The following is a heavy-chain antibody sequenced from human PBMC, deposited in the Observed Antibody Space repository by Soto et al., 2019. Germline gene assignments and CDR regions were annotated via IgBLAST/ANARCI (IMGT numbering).Heavy chain of an antibody. CDR2: VSHDGRNT. D-gene: IGHD6-19*01. Sequence: VQLVESGGGVVQPGRSLRLSCAASGFTFSDYAMHWVRQAPGKGLEWVAVVSHDGRNTHYADSVKGRFTLSRDSSKNTVSGEMTSLRAEDTAVYYCAKGGRQWLVASDFNYWGQGAVVTVSS. CDR3: AKGGRQWLVASDFNY. J-gene: IGHJ4*02. CDR1: GFTFSDYA. V-gene: IGHV3-30*18.